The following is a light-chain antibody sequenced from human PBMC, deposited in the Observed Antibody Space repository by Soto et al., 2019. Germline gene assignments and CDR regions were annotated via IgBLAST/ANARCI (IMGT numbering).Light chain of an antibody. Sequence: NFMLTQPHSVSEPTGRTGIISCTGSGADIAANYVQWYQHRPGSAPTTLIYGDHQRPSGVPDRFSGSIDTSSNSASLVISALRPEDEADYFCQSYDGTSAIFGGGTKVTVL. CDR1: GADIAANY. J-gene: IGLJ2*01. CDR3: QSYDGTSAI. CDR2: GDH. V-gene: IGLV6-57*02.